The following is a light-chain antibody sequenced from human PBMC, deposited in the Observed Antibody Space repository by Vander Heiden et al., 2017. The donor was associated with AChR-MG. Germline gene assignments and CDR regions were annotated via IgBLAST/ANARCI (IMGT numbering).Light chain of an antibody. V-gene: IGLV2-14*01. CDR1: SSDVGGYMY. J-gene: IGLJ1*01. CDR3: SSYTSSSTPYYV. CDR2: DVS. Sequence: QSALTQPASVSGSPGQQITISCTGTSSDVGGYMYGSWYQQHPGKAPELMIYDVSERPSGVSNRFSGSKSGNTASLTISGLQAEDEADYYCSSYTSSSTPYYVFGTGTKVTVL.